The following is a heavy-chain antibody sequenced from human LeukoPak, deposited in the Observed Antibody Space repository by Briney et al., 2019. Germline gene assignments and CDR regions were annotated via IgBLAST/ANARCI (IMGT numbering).Heavy chain of an antibody. Sequence: PGGSLRLSCAASGFTFSSYAMHWVRQAPGKGLGWVAVISYDGSNKYYADSVKGRFTISRDNSKNTLYLQMNSLRAEDTAVYYCARDQVVGATQTLSDYWGQGTLVTVSS. D-gene: IGHD1-26*01. CDR3: ARDQVVGATQTLSDY. V-gene: IGHV3-30*04. J-gene: IGHJ4*02. CDR1: GFTFSSYA. CDR2: ISYDGSNK.